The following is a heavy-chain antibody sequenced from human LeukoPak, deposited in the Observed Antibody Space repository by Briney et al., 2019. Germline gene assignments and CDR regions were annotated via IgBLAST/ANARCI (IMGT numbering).Heavy chain of an antibody. CDR1: GFTFSSYW. CDR2: INSDGSTT. Sequence: PGGSLRLSCVASGFTFSSYWMHWVRQAPGKGLVWVSRINSDGSTTIYADSVKGRFTMCRDNAKNTLYLQMNSLRAENMAVYYCVRDIYIRRDSWYDVRSFDTWGQGTLVTVSS. V-gene: IGHV3-74*01. J-gene: IGHJ4*02. D-gene: IGHD3-3*01. CDR3: VRDIYIRRDSWYDVRSFDT.